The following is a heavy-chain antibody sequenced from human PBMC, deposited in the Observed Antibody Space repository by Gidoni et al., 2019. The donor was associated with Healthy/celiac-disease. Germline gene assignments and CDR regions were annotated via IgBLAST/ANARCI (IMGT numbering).Heavy chain of an antibody. CDR2: IRSKTYGGTT. CDR3: TIAYDSSGYYPGTCDY. J-gene: IGHJ4*02. CDR1: RFTFGDYA. Sequence: EVQLVESGGGLVQPGRSLRLSCRASRFTFGDYAVTWVRQAPGKGLEWVGFIRSKTYGGTTIYAASVKGRFTISRDDSKSIAYLQMNSLKTEDTAVYFCTIAYDSSGYYPGTCDYWGQGTLVTVSS. D-gene: IGHD3-22*01. V-gene: IGHV3-49*04.